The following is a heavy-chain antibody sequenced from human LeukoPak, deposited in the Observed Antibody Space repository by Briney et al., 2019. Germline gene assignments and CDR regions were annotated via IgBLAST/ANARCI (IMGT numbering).Heavy chain of an antibody. V-gene: IGHV3-20*04. CDR2: INWSGGST. J-gene: IGHJ4*02. D-gene: IGHD2-2*01. CDR3: ARAPITSPFYFDS. CDR1: GFAFDEHG. Sequence: PGGSLRLSCTASGFAFDEHGMSWVRQVPGKGLEWVSGINWSGGSTGYADPLRGRFTISRDNAKNSQYLQMDSLRAEDTALYYCARAPITSPFYFDSWGQGTLVTVSS.